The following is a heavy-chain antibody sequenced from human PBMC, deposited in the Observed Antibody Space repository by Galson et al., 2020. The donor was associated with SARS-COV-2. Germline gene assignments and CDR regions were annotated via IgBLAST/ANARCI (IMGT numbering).Heavy chain of an antibody. Sequence: GSLKISCSVSGFTFSNHWMSWVRQAPGKGLEWVANIKQDGSDKYYVATVRGRFTISRDNAKNSLYLQMNSLRAEDTALYYCRAADNGFDVWGQGTMVTVSS. D-gene: IGHD6-25*01. CDR1: GFTFSNHW. V-gene: IGHV3-7*01. CDR3: RAADNGFDV. CDR2: IKQDGSDK. J-gene: IGHJ3*01.